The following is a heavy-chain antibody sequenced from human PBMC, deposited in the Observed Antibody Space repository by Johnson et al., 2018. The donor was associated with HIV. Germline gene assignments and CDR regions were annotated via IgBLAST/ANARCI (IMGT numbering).Heavy chain of an antibody. CDR1: GFTVSSNY. CDR2: INWNGGST. V-gene: IGHV3-20*04. Sequence: EEQLVESGGGLVQPGGSLRLSCAASGFTVSSNYMSWVRQAPGKGLEWVSGINWNGGSTGYADSLKGRFTISRDNAKNSLYLQMNSLRAEDTALYYCARSVGYYDSSAYYYVDAFDIWGQGTMVTVSS. CDR3: ARSVGYYDSSAYYYVDAFDI. J-gene: IGHJ3*02. D-gene: IGHD3-22*01.